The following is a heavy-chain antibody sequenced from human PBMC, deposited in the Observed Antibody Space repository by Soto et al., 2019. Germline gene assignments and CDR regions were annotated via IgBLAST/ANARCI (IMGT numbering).Heavy chain of an antibody. CDR1: GDSVGNGPYY. D-gene: IGHD1-26*01. V-gene: IGHV4-61*01. J-gene: IGHJ6*02. Sequence: QVRLQESGPGLVKPSETLSLSCLVSGDSVGNGPYYWSWIRQSPGEGLEWIAYIYYSGSTNVNPSLESRVNISIDMSKNQFFLALRSVTAADAAVYFCARVGSSCHSGGCYYYYGLGVWGQGTTVAISS. CDR2: IYYSGST. CDR3: ARVGSSCHSGGCYYYYGLGV.